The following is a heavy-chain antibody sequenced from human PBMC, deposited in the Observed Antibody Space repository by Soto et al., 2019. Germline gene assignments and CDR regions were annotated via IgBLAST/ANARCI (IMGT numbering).Heavy chain of an antibody. D-gene: IGHD6-19*01. Sequence: GASVKVSCKVSGYTLTELSMHWVRQAPGKGLEWMGGFDPEDGETIYAQKFQGRVTMTEDTSTDTAYMELSSLRSEDTAVYYCATIGYSSGWALFEYWGQGTLVTVSS. CDR1: GYTLTELS. V-gene: IGHV1-24*01. J-gene: IGHJ4*02. CDR3: ATIGYSSGWALFEY. CDR2: FDPEDGET.